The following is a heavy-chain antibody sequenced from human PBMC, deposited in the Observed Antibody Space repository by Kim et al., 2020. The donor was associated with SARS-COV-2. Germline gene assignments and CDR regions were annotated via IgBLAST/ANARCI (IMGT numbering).Heavy chain of an antibody. CDR2: SYGSGGGT. Sequence: GGSLRLSCAASGFSFSLYAMTWVRQAPGRGLEWVSASYGSGGGTYSADSVKGRFTISRDYSKNTFYLQMNSLRVDDTAVYYCAKCRSRRLGYGMDVWGLGTTVTVSS. V-gene: IGHV3-23*01. J-gene: IGHJ6*02. CDR1: GFSFSLYA. D-gene: IGHD3-9*01. CDR3: AKCRSRRLGYGMDV.